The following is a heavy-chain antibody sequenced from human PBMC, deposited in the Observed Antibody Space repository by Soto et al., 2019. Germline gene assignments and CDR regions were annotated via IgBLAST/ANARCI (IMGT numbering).Heavy chain of an antibody. CDR1: GFTCSSYG. D-gene: IGHD1-7*01. CDR3: AGDTDITGTTPYYFDY. V-gene: IGHV3-33*01. J-gene: IGHJ4*02. CDR2: IWYDGRNK. Sequence: PWWSLRLSCSASGFTCSSYGMHWFRQAPGKGLEWVAVIWYDGRNKYYADSVKGRFTISRDNSKNTLYLQMNSLRAEDTAVYYCAGDTDITGTTPYYFDYWGQGTLVTVSS.